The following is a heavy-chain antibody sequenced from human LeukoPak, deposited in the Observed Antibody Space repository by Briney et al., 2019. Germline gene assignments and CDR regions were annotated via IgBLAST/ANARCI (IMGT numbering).Heavy chain of an antibody. CDR3: ARDCRSSGCHDY. CDR1: GFTVSSNY. Sequence: QPGGSLRLSSAASGFTVSSNYMSWVRQAPGKGLEWVSVIYSGDSKHYADSVKGRFTISRDNSKNTLYLQMNSLRAEDTAVYYCARDCRSSGCHDYWGQGTLVTVSS. V-gene: IGHV3-53*01. CDR2: IYSGDSK. D-gene: IGHD6-19*01. J-gene: IGHJ4*02.